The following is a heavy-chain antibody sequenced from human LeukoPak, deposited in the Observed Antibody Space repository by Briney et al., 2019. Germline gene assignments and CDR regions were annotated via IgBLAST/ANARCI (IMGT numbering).Heavy chain of an antibody. V-gene: IGHV1-18*01. CDR3: ARDTEWEKNPDYFDY. Sequence: ASVKLSCTASGYTFTSYGISWVRQPPGQGLEWMGWISAKNGKTNYAQKVQGRVTMTTDTSTSTAYMELRSLRSDDTAVYYCARDTEWEKNPDYFDYWGQGTLVTASS. J-gene: IGHJ4*02. CDR1: GYTFTSYG. CDR2: ISAKNGKT. D-gene: IGHD1-26*01.